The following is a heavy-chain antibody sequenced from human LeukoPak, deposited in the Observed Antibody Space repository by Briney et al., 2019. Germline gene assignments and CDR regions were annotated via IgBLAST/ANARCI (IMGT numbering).Heavy chain of an antibody. CDR2: INPSGGST. J-gene: IGHJ4*02. Sequence: ASVKVSCKASGYTFTGYYMHWVRQAPGQGLEWMGIINPSGGSTSYAQKFQGRVTMTGDTSTSTVYMELSSLRSEDTAVYYCASSDEKHDPYYFDYWGQGTLVTVSS. CDR3: ASSDEKHDPYYFDY. CDR1: GYTFTGYY. V-gene: IGHV1-46*01.